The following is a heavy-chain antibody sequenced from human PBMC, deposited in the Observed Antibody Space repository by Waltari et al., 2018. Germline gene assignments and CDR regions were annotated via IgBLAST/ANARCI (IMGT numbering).Heavy chain of an antibody. CDR1: GASMNTNYW. D-gene: IGHD5-12*01. Sequence: QVQLQESGPGLVKPSGTLSLTCSVSGASMNTNYWWSQVRRAPGKGLEWIGQIHRSGRTHYHPSLESRVATSIDTSKNEFSLEVTSATAADTAVYFCARDRGRGLYLDSWGQGILVTVSP. CDR3: ARDRGRGLYLDS. V-gene: IGHV4-4*02. J-gene: IGHJ4*02. CDR2: IHRSGRT.